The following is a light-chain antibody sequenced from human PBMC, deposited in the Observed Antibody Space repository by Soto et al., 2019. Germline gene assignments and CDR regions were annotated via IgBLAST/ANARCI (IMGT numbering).Light chain of an antibody. CDR2: STN. V-gene: IGLV8-61*01. CDR3: GLYMGSGIWV. Sequence: QTVVTQEPSFSVSPGRTVTLTCGLSSGSVSTSYYHSWYQQTPGQAPRTLIYSTNTRSSGVPDSFSGSILGNKAALTITGAQADDEADYYCGLYMGSGIWVFGGGTKLTVL. J-gene: IGLJ3*02. CDR1: SGSVSTSYY.